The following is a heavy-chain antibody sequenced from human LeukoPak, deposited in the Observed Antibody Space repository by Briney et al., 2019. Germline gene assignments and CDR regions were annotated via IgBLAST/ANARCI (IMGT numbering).Heavy chain of an antibody. D-gene: IGHD5-12*01. Sequence: SETLSLTCTVSGESISSYYWTWIRQPPGKGLEWIAYISYSGITNYNPSLKNRVTISLDTSKHQFSLRLSSVTTADTAGYYCAREGGYSGYLDYWGQGTLVTVSS. CDR3: AREGGYSGYLDY. J-gene: IGHJ4*02. CDR1: GESISSYY. V-gene: IGHV4-59*01. CDR2: ISYSGIT.